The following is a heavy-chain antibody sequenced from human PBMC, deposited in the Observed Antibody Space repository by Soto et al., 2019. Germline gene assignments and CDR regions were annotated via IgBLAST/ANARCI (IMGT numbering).Heavy chain of an antibody. CDR1: GFTFSSYG. CDR3: AKDEIGGYGYY. V-gene: IGHV3-30*18. Sequence: GGSLRLSCAASGFTFSSYGMHWVRQAPGKGLEWVAVISYDGSNKYYADSVKGRFTISRDNSKNTLYLQMNSLRAEDTAVYYCAKDEIGGYGYYWGQGTLVTVSS. CDR2: ISYDGSNK. D-gene: IGHD3-16*01. J-gene: IGHJ4*02.